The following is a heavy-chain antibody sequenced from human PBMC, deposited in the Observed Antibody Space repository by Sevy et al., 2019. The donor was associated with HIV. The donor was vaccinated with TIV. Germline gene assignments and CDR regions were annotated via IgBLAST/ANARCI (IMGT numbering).Heavy chain of an antibody. CDR2: MNPNSGNT. J-gene: IGHJ6*03. D-gene: IGHD6-13*01. CDR1: GYTFTSYD. CDR3: ARGRIFFQAAAGTLDYYYYMDV. Sequence: ASVKVSCKASGYTFTSYDINWVRQATGQGLEWMGWMNPNSGNTGYAQKFQGRVTMTRNTSISTSYMELSSLRSEDTAVYYCARGRIFFQAAAGTLDYYYYMDVWGKGTTVTVSS. V-gene: IGHV1-8*01.